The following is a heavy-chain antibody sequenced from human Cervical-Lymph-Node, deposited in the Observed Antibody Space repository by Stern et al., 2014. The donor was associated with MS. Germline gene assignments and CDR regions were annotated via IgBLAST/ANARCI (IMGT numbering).Heavy chain of an antibody. Sequence: QMQLVQSGAEVKKPGASVRVSCKVSGHTLCEFSIHWVRQAPGKGLEWMGNIAPENGESNYAQKFQGRVTMTEDTSTDTAYMDLSSLRSDDTAVYYCAAENYYDSSDYFGQWGQGTLVTVSS. D-gene: IGHD3-22*01. CDR1: GHTLCEFS. CDR3: AAENYYDSSDYFGQ. J-gene: IGHJ4*02. CDR2: IAPENGES. V-gene: IGHV1-24*01.